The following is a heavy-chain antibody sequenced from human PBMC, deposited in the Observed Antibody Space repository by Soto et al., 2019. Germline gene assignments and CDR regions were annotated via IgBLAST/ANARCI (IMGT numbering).Heavy chain of an antibody. Sequence: PGGSLRLSCAASGFTFSAYDMHWVRQAPGKGLEWVAMISHDGRNEFYADSVKGRFTLSRDHYMFFLDMSSLRSEDTAVYFCAKGGSCSYHGPGTYYSDYWGEGTLVTVSS. CDR2: ISHDGRNE. CDR1: GFTFSAYD. CDR3: AKGGSCSYHGPGTYYSDY. D-gene: IGHD3-10*01. J-gene: IGHJ4*02. V-gene: IGHV3-30*18.